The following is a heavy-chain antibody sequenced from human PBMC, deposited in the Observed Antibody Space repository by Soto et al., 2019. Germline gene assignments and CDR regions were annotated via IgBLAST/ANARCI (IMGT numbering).Heavy chain of an antibody. J-gene: IGHJ4*02. CDR3: ARSPRSSPYFDY. CDR1: GYTFSNFW. Sequence: GESLKISCQCSGYTFSNFWIGWVRQLPGKGLEWMGIIYPGDHETRYSPSFHGKVTISADKSINTACLQWNSLEASDTAFYFCARSPRSSPYFDYWGQGALVTVPQ. CDR2: IYPGDHET. V-gene: IGHV5-51*01. D-gene: IGHD6-13*01.